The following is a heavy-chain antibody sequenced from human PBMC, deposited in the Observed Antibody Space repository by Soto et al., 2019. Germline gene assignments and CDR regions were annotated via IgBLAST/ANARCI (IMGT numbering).Heavy chain of an antibody. D-gene: IGHD1-26*01. J-gene: IGHJ5*02. CDR2: IYYSGGT. Sequence: PSQIMSVTCAPSGASIGKYYWRWILQPLGKGLGWIGYIYYSGGTNYNLSLKSRVTISLETSKNQFSLKLSSVTAADTAVYYCARDSSGSYSGNLFDPWGQGSLVTVTS. V-gene: IGHV4-59*01. CDR3: ARDSSGSYSGNLFDP. CDR1: GASIGKYY.